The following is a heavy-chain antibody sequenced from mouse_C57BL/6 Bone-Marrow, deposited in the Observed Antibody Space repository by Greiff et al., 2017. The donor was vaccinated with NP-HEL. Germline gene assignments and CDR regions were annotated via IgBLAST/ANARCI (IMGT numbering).Heavy chain of an antibody. CDR2: ISGGGGNT. CDR3: ARPIDYYYYPYAMDD. CDR1: GFTFSSYT. V-gene: IGHV5-9*01. Sequence: EVKLVESGGGLVKPGGSLKLSCAASGFTFSSYTMSWVRQTPGKRLEWVATISGGGGNTYYTDRVKGRFTISGDNAKNTLYLQMSSLRSEDTAFDDCARPIDYYYYPYAMDDWGQGTSVTVSS. J-gene: IGHJ4*01. D-gene: IGHD1-1*01.